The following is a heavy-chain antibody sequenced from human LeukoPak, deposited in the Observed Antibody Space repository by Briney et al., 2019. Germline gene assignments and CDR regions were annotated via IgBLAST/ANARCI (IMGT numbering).Heavy chain of an antibody. CDR1: GGSISSGGYY. CDR3: ARARWGFGELMSHYFAY. Sequence: SQTLSLTCTVSGGSISSGGYYWSWIRHHPGKGLEWIGYIYYSGSTYYNPSLKSRVTISVDTSKNQFSLKLSSVTAAATAVYYCARARWGFGELMSHYFAYWGQGTLVTVSS. CDR2: IYYSGST. V-gene: IGHV4-31*03. J-gene: IGHJ4*02. D-gene: IGHD3-10*01.